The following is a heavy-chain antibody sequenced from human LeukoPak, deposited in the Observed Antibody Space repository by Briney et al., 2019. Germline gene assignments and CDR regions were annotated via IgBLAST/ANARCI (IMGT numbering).Heavy chain of an antibody. J-gene: IGHJ6*02. CDR1: GDNLSSNSAA. V-gene: IGHV6-1*01. D-gene: IGHD6-13*01. CDR2: TYYRAKWYN. Sequence: SQTLSLTCAPSGDNLSSNSAAWNWIRQSPSRGLEWLVRTYYRAKWYNDYAVSVKSRITINPDTSKNQFSLQLNSVTPEDTAVYYCAREYSSLLNYYYYGMDVWGQGTTVTVSS. CDR3: AREYSSLLNYYYYGMDV.